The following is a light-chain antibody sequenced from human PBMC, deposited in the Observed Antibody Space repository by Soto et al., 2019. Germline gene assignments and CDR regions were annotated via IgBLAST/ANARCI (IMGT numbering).Light chain of an antibody. CDR2: EVS. Sequence: QSALTQPASVSGSPGQSITISCTGTSSDVGGYNYVSWYQQHPGKALKLMIYEVSNRPSGVSNRFSGSKSGNTASLTISGLQAEDEADYYCSSYTSSSTLAFGTGTKVTVL. CDR3: SSYTSSSTLA. V-gene: IGLV2-14*01. CDR1: SSDVGGYNY. J-gene: IGLJ1*01.